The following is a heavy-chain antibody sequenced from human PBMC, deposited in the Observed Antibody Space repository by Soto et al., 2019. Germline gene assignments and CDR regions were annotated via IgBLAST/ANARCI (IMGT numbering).Heavy chain of an antibody. J-gene: IGHJ6*02. CDR1: GFTFSSYA. V-gene: IGHV3-30-3*01. D-gene: IGHD3-10*01. Sequence: QVQLVESGGGVVQPGRSLRLSCAASGFTFSSYAMHWVRQAPGKGLEWGALIRDDGTNKFYADTVKGRLSIPRDNSKNTLYLAMSRVRGEDTAVYSCAGEGRIATVRGVRYDYYGMDVWGQGTTVTVSS. CDR2: IRDDGTNK. CDR3: AGEGRIATVRGVRYDYYGMDV.